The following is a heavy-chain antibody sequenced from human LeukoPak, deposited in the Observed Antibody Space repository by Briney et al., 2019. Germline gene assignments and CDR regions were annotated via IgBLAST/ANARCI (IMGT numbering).Heavy chain of an antibody. CDR2: IYHSGRT. J-gene: IGHJ4*02. Sequence: SETLSLTCTVSGYSISSGDYWGWIRQPPGKGLEWIGSIYHSGRTYYNPSLKSRVTISVDTSKNQFSLKLTSVTAADTAVYYCARGVVPAAWEGLFDYWGQGTLVTVSS. CDR3: ARGVVPAAWEGLFDY. CDR1: GYSISSGDY. V-gene: IGHV4-38-2*02. D-gene: IGHD2-2*01.